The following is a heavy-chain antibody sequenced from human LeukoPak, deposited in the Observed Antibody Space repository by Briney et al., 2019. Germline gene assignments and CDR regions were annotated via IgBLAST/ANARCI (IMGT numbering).Heavy chain of an antibody. CDR1: GFTFSSYG. Sequence: TGGSLRLSCAASGFTFSSYGIHWVRQAPGKGLEWVAFIRNDGTTKYYTDSVKGRFTISRDNSKNTLYLQMNSLRAEDTAVHYCARDQHDVGVTGWLFDYWGQGTLVTVSS. CDR2: IRNDGTTK. D-gene: IGHD1-26*01. J-gene: IGHJ4*02. CDR3: ARDQHDVGVTGWLFDY. V-gene: IGHV3-30*02.